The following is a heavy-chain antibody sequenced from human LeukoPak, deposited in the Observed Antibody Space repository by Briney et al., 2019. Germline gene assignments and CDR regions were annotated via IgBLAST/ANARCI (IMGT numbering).Heavy chain of an antibody. D-gene: IGHD1-26*01. CDR1: GGSISSSSYY. V-gene: IGHV4-39*01. CDR2: IYYSGST. J-gene: IGHJ3*02. Sequence: SETLSLTCSVSGGSISSSSYYWGWIRQPPGKGLEWIGGIYYSGSTYYNPSLKSRVTISVDTSKNQFSLKLSSVTAADTAVYYCARHLSGGSWFDAFDIWGQGTMVTVSS. CDR3: ARHLSGGSWFDAFDI.